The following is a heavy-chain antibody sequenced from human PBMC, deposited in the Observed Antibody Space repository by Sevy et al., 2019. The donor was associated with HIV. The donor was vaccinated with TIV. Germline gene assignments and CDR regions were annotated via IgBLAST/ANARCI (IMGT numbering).Heavy chain of an antibody. V-gene: IGHV3-21*01. J-gene: IGHJ4*02. D-gene: IGHD2-15*01. CDR1: GFTFCTYS. CDR3: ARDDIVARDYSDY. Sequence: GGSLRLSCIASGFTFCTYSMNWVRQAPGKGLEWVSSISSTSNYIYYADSVKGRFTISRDNAKNSLYLHMNSLRAEDTAVYYCARDDIVARDYSDYWGQGTLVTVSS. CDR2: ISSTSNYI.